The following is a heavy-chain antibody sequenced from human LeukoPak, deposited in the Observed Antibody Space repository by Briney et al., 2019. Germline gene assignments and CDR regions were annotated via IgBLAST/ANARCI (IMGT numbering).Heavy chain of an antibody. Sequence: KASETLSLTCAVYGGSFSGYYWSWIRQPPGKGLEWIGEINHSGSTNYNPSLKSRVTISVDTSKNQFSLKLSSVTAADTAVYYCARAARYCSSTSCYRSRVSWFDPWGQGTLVTVSS. CDR3: ARAARYCSSTSCYRSRVSWFDP. V-gene: IGHV4-34*01. CDR1: GGSFSGYY. D-gene: IGHD2-2*01. CDR2: INHSGST. J-gene: IGHJ5*02.